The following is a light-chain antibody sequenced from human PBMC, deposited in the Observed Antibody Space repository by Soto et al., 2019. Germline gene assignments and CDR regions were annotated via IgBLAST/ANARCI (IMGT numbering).Light chain of an antibody. J-gene: IGKJ4*01. CDR1: QSVSSY. V-gene: IGKV3-11*01. CDR3: QQRSNWLS. Sequence: EIVLTQSPATLSLSPGERATLSCRASQSVSSYLAWYQQKPGQAPRLLISDASNRATGIPARFSGSGSGTDFTLTISSLEPEAFAVYYCQQRSNWLSFGGGTKVEIK. CDR2: DAS.